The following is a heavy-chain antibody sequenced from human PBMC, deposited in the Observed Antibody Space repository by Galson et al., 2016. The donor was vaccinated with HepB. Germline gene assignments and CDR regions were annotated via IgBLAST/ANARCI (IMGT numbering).Heavy chain of an antibody. J-gene: IGHJ3*01. CDR2: FENNANSHTI. CDR3: ARRGTAGGLDL. V-gene: IGHV3-72*01. D-gene: IGHD1-7*01. Sequence: SLRLSCAASGFTVSDYDMDWVRQAPGKGLEWVGRFENNANSHTIIYAASVRGRFSISRDASKNSLDLEMNSLKTDDTAVYFCARRGTAGGLDLWGQGTMVAVSS. CDR1: GFTVSDYD.